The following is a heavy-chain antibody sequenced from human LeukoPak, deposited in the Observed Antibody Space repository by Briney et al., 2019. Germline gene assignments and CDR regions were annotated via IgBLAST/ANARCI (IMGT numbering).Heavy chain of an antibody. D-gene: IGHD2/OR15-2a*01. Sequence: GGSLRLSCAASGFTFSDYGMHGVRQAPGKGLVWVSHINHDGTLRNYADSVKGRFTISRDFAKNTLYLQMNTLGAEDTAVYYCVRDVFSLGDSWGQGTLVTVSS. V-gene: IGHV3-74*01. CDR1: GFTFSDYG. CDR2: INHDGTLR. J-gene: IGHJ4*02. CDR3: VRDVFSLGDS.